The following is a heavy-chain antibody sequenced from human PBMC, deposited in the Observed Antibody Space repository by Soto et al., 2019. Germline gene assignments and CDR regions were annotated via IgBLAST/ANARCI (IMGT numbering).Heavy chain of an antibody. D-gene: IGHD3-3*01. V-gene: IGHV1-69*13. Sequence: GASVKVSCKASGGTFSSYAISWVRQAPGQGLEWMGGIIPIFGTANYAQKFQGRVTITADESTSTAYMELSSLRSEDTAVYYCASLSINYDFWSGYPTDYYYGMDVWGQGTTGTAP. J-gene: IGHJ6*02. CDR2: IIPIFGTA. CDR1: GGTFSSYA. CDR3: ASLSINYDFWSGYPTDYYYGMDV.